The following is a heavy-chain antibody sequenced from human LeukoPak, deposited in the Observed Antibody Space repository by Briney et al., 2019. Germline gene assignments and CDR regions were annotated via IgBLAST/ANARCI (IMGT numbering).Heavy chain of an antibody. D-gene: IGHD5-18*01. J-gene: IGHJ4*02. CDR3: ARVGGYSYGYAFDY. Sequence: GGSLRLSCAASGFTFSSYWMSWVRQAPGKGLEWVANIKQDGSEKYYVDSVKGRFTISRDNVKNSLYLQMNSLRAEDTAVYYCARVGGYSYGYAFDYWGQGTLVTVSS. V-gene: IGHV3-7*01. CDR1: GFTFSSYW. CDR2: IKQDGSEK.